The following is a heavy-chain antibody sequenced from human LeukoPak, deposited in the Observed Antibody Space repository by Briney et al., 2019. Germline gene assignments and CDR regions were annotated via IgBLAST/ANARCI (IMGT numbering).Heavy chain of an antibody. CDR3: ARRGVLWGIAARSSNYFDY. J-gene: IGHJ4*02. D-gene: IGHD6-13*01. Sequence: NPSETLSLTCAVYGGSFSGYYWSWIRQPPGKGLEWIGEINHSGSTNYNPSLKSRVTISVDTSKNQFSLKLSSVTAADTAVYYCARRGVLWGIAARSSNYFDYWGQGTLVTVSS. CDR1: GGSFSGYY. CDR2: INHSGST. V-gene: IGHV4-34*01.